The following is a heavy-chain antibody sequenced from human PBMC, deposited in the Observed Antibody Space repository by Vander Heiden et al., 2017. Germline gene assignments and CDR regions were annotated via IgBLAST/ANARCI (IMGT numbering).Heavy chain of an antibody. Sequence: GAEVTKPGASVKVSCKVSGYTLTELSMHWVRQAPGKGLEWMGGFDPEDGETIYAQKFQGRVTMTEDTSTDTAYMELSSLRSEDTAVYYCATGVSFSGLQSYYYYGMDVWGQGTTVTVSS. J-gene: IGHJ6*02. CDR2: FDPEDGET. V-gene: IGHV1-24*01. CDR3: ATGVSFSGLQSYYYYGMDV. D-gene: IGHD4-4*01. CDR1: GYTLTELS.